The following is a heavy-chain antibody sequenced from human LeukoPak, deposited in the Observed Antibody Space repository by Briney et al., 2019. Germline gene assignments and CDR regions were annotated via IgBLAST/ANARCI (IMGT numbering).Heavy chain of an antibody. J-gene: IGHJ4*02. V-gene: IGHV3-23*01. D-gene: IGHD2/OR15-2a*01. CDR3: ARDWFHAIDY. CDR2: ISGSGGRI. Sequence: GGSLRLSCAASGLTFSSYGMSWVRQAPGKGLEWVSGISGSGGRIDYADSVKGRFTISRDNAKNTLYLQMNSLRAEDTAVYYCARDWFHAIDYWGQGTLVTVSS. CDR1: GLTFSSYG.